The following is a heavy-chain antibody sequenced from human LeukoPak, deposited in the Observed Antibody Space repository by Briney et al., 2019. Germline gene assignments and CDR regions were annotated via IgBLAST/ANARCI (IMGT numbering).Heavy chain of an antibody. V-gene: IGHV3-53*01. Sequence: GSLRLSCAASGFTVSSNYMSWVRQAPGKGLEWVSVIYSGGSTYYADSVKGRFTISRDNSKNTLHLQMNSLRADDTAVYYCARDSPTVGGYGMDVWGQGTTVTVSS. CDR3: ARDSPTVGGYGMDV. CDR1: GFTVSSNY. CDR2: IYSGGST. D-gene: IGHD1-26*01. J-gene: IGHJ6*02.